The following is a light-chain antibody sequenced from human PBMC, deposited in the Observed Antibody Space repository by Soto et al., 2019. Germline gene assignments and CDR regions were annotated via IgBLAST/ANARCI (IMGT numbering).Light chain of an antibody. CDR2: EGS. V-gene: IGLV2-23*01. CDR3: CSYAGSSTVV. Sequence: QSVLTHPASLSGSPGQSITISCTGTSSDVGSYNLVSWYQQHPGKAPKLMIYEGSKRPSGVSNRFSGSKSGNTASLTISGLQAEDEADYYFCSYAGSSTVVFGGGTKVTVL. J-gene: IGLJ2*01. CDR1: SSDVGSYNL.